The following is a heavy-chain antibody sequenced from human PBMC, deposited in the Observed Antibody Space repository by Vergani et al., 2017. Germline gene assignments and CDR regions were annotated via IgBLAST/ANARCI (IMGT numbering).Heavy chain of an antibody. V-gene: IGHV4-38-2*02. CDR1: GVSIPGGNY. CDR2: VFHLGTL. J-gene: IGHJ4*02. Sequence: QVQLQESGPGLLRPSVTLSLTCRVSGVSIPGGNYWGWVRQSPVSGLEWLGSVFHLGTLYYNPSLQSRVTISMDANNHFSLKLTSVTAADTAVYSCARDFHSRGPFDVWGQGSLVTVAS. CDR3: ARDFHSRGPFDV. D-gene: IGHD3/OR15-3a*01.